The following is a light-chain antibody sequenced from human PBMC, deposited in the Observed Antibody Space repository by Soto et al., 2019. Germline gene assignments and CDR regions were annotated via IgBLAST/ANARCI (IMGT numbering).Light chain of an antibody. J-gene: IGKJ5*01. CDR1: QTISKY. V-gene: IGKV1-39*01. CDR3: QQTYSLPPVT. Sequence: DLQMTQSPASLTASVGDRVTITCRASQTISKYLSWYQQKPGKAPKLLIYAASNLHSGVPSRFIGSGSGTDFTLTISSLQPEDFATYYCQQTYSLPPVTFGQGTRLE. CDR2: AAS.